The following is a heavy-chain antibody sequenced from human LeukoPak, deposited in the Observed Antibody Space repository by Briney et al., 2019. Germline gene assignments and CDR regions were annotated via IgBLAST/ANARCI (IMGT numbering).Heavy chain of an antibody. Sequence: PSETLSLTCAVYGGSFSGYYWSWIRQPPGKGLEWIGEINHSGSTNYNPSLKSRVTISVDTSKNQFSLKLSSVTAADTAVYYCARGESNWFDPWGQETLVTVSS. CDR2: INHSGST. V-gene: IGHV4-34*01. CDR1: GGSFSGYY. J-gene: IGHJ5*02. CDR3: ARGESNWFDP.